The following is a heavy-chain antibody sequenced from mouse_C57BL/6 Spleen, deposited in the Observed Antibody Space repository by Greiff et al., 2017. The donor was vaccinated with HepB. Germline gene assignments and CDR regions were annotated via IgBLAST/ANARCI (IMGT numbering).Heavy chain of an antibody. D-gene: IGHD2-1*01. V-gene: IGHV5-17*01. Sequence: EVNVVESGGGLVKPGGSLKLSCAASGFTFSDYGMHWVRQAPEKGLEWVAYISSGSSTIYYADTVKGRFTISRDNAKNTLFLQMTSLRSEDTAMYYCARNYGNYDAMDYWGQGTSVTVSS. CDR3: ARNYGNYDAMDY. CDR2: ISSGSSTI. CDR1: GFTFSDYG. J-gene: IGHJ4*01.